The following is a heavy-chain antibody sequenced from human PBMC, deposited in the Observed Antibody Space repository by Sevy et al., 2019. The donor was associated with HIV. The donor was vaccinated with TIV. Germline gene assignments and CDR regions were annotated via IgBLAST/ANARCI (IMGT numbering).Heavy chain of an antibody. CDR1: GFTFNNNA. Sequence: GGSLRLSCVASGFTFNNNAMSWIRQAPGKGLEWVSSVSNTGASTYYADSVKGRFTISRDNSKNTLYLQMNSLRAEDTAVYSCARDGRYSDVWGKGTTVTVSS. CDR2: VSNTGAST. V-gene: IGHV3-23*01. CDR3: ARDGRYSDV. J-gene: IGHJ6*04. D-gene: IGHD2-21*01.